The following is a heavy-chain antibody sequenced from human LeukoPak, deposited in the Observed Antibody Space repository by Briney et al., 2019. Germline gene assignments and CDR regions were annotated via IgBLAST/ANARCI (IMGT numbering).Heavy chain of an antibody. Sequence: PGGSLRLSCAVSGFSFTNFWMSWVRQAPGRGLEWVANIHPEGNEKYHVESVKGQFTISRDNTKNLLFLQMNGLRVEDTAVYYCARGDAFSGDHWGQGTLVTVSS. V-gene: IGHV3-7*04. CDR1: GFSFTNFW. CDR3: ARGDAFSGDH. CDR2: IHPEGNEK. J-gene: IGHJ4*02.